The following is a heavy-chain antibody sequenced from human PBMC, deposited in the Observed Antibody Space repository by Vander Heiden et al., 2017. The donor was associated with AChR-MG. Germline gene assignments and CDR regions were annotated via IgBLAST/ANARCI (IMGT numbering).Heavy chain of an antibody. CDR3: ARENGGMDV. D-gene: IGHD2-8*01. J-gene: IGHJ6*02. V-gene: IGHV3-53*01. CDR1: GVTVSRNY. CDR2: IFSDGST. Sequence: EVKLVASGGGLIQPGGSLRLSCAASGVTVSRNYMSWVRQAPGKGLEWVSVIFSDGSTYYTDSVKGRFTISRDNSKNTLYLQMNSLRVEDTAVYYCARENGGMDVWGQGTTVTVSS.